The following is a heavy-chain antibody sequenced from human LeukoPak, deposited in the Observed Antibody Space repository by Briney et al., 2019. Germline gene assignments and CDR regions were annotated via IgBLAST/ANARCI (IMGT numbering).Heavy chain of an antibody. CDR1: GYTFTGYY. D-gene: IGHD1-26*01. CDR3: ARDNGMGYYGGSGYFDY. Sequence: VSVKVSCKASGYTFTGYYMHWVRQAPGQGLEWMGWLNPKRGGTNYAQKFQGRVTMTRDTSITTAYMELSRLTSDDTAVYYCARDNGMGYYGGSGYFDYWGQGTLVTVSS. V-gene: IGHV1-2*02. CDR2: LNPKRGGT. J-gene: IGHJ4*02.